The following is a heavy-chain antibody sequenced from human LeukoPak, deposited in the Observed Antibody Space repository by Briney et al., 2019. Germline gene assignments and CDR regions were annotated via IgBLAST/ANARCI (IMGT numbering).Heavy chain of an antibody. D-gene: IGHD5-18*01. J-gene: IGHJ3*02. Sequence: GGSLRLSCAASGFTFSSYGMHWVRQAPGKGLEWVAFIRYDGSNKYYADSVKGRFTISRDNSKNTLYLLMNSLRAEDTAVYYRAKIKGGRIQGSEGNAFDIWGQGTMVTVSS. CDR2: IRYDGSNK. V-gene: IGHV3-30*02. CDR1: GFTFSSYG. CDR3: AKIKGGRIQGSEGNAFDI.